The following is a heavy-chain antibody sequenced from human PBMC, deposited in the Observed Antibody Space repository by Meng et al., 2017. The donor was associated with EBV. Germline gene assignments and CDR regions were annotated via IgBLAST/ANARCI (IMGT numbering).Heavy chain of an antibody. CDR3: ARSRSSPDVPLDY. CDR2: INPNSGGT. J-gene: IGHJ4*02. CDR1: GYTFTGYY. Sequence: QGQLVQSGAGVKKPGASVKVSCKASGYTFTGYYMHWVRQAPGQGLEWMGRINPNSGGTNYAQKFQGRVTMTRDTSISTAYMELSRLRSDDTAVYYCARSRSSPDVPLDYWGQGTLVTVSS. D-gene: IGHD6-19*01. V-gene: IGHV1-2*06.